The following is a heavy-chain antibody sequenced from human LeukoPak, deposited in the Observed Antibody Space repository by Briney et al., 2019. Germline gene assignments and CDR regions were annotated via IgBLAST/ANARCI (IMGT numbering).Heavy chain of an antibody. CDR1: GGSVSSHIYY. CDR2: IYYSGST. Sequence: PSESLSLTRTVSGGSVSSHIYYWGWIRQSPGKGLEWIGSIYYSGSTSYNPSLQSRVTISVEKSKNQFSLKLTSVTAAETAVYYCASRNDILTGYVFAFCGQGTLVTVSS. J-gene: IGHJ4*02. D-gene: IGHD3-9*01. CDR3: ASRNDILTGYVFAF. V-gene: IGHV4-39*01.